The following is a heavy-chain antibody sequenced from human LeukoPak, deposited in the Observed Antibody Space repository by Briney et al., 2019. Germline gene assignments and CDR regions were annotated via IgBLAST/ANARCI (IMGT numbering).Heavy chain of an antibody. CDR2: ISSSGSTI. Sequence: GGSLRLSCAASGFTFSSYEMNWVRQAPGKGLEWVSYISSSGSTIYYADSVKGRFTISRDNAKNSLYLQMNSLRAEDTAVYYCARAYYSYYDILTGYSDYWGQGTLVTVSS. CDR1: GFTFSSYE. CDR3: ARAYYSYYDILTGYSDY. J-gene: IGHJ4*02. V-gene: IGHV3-48*03. D-gene: IGHD3-9*01.